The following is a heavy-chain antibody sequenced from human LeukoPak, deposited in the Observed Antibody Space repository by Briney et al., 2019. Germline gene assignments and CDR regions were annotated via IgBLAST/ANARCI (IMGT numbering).Heavy chain of an antibody. CDR1: GFSFSSYA. V-gene: IGHV3-23*01. D-gene: IGHD3-22*01. Sequence: GGSLRLSCAASGFSFSSYAMAWVRQAPGKGLEWVSTTSGSGGSTHYADSVKGRFTISRDNSKNTLYLQMNSLRAEDTAVYYCAKDPYYYDSSGYGYGMDVWGQGTTVTVSS. CDR2: TSGSGGST. CDR3: AKDPYYYDSSGYGYGMDV. J-gene: IGHJ6*02.